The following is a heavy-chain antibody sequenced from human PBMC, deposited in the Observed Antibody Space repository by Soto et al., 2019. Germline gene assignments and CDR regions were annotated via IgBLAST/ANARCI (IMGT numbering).Heavy chain of an antibody. D-gene: IGHD2-15*01. CDR2: IYYSGST. Sequence: PLETLSLTCTVSGGSIRSGGYYWSWIRQHPGKGLEWIGYIYYSGSTYYNPSLKSRVTISVDTSKNQFSLKLSSVTAADTAVYYCARVATPGYCSGGSCYFPDYWGQGTLVTVSS. CDR3: ARVATPGYCSGGSCYFPDY. J-gene: IGHJ4*02. V-gene: IGHV4-31*03. CDR1: GGSIRSGGYY.